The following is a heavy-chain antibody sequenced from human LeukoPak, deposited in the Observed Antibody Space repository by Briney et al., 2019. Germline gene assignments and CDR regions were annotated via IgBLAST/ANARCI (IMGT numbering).Heavy chain of an antibody. CDR2: MNPNSGNT. CDR3: TRESGSYHGNDY. CDR1: GHTFTSYD. V-gene: IGHV1-8*01. J-gene: IGHJ4*02. Sequence: ASVTVSCKASGHTFTSYDINWVRQAPGQGLEWMGWMNPNSGNTGYAQKFQGRVTMTRNTSISTAYVELSSLRSEDTAVYYCTRESGSYHGNDYWGQGTLVTVSS. D-gene: IGHD1-26*01.